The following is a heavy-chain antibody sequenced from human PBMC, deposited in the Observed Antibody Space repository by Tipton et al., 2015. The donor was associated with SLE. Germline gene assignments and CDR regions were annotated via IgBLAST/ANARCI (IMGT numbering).Heavy chain of an antibody. CDR3: ASALS. V-gene: IGHV3-74*01. J-gene: IGHJ5*02. CDR1: GFTFSSYA. CDR2: IKSDGTST. Sequence: SLRLSCAASGFTFSSYAMSWVRQAPGKGLVWVSRIKSDGTSTTYADSVKGRFTISRDNAKNTLYLQMNSLRAEDTAVYYCASALSWGQGTLVAVSS.